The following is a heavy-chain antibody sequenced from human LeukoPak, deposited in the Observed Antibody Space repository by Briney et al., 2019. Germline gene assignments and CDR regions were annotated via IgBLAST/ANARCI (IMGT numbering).Heavy chain of an antibody. Sequence: ASVKVSRKASGYTFTSYDINWVRQATGQGLEWMGWMNPNSGNTGYAQKFQGRVTMTRNTSISTAYMELSSLRSEDTAVYYCARGLFIVGATDYWGQGTLVTVSS. CDR1: GYTFTSYD. CDR3: ARGLFIVGATDY. J-gene: IGHJ4*02. D-gene: IGHD1-26*01. V-gene: IGHV1-8*01. CDR2: MNPNSGNT.